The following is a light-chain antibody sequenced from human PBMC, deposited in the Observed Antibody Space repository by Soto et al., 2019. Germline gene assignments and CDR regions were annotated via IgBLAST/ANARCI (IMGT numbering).Light chain of an antibody. CDR2: AAF. V-gene: IGKV1-39*01. J-gene: IGKJ1*01. CDR1: QSISGS. CDR3: QQYNSYWT. Sequence: QITASPSSLSASVGDRVTIACRASQSISGSLNWYQQKPGKAPKLLIFAAFSLQRGVPSRFSRSGSGTDFTLTISSLQPDDFATYYCQQYNSYWTVGQGTKVDIK.